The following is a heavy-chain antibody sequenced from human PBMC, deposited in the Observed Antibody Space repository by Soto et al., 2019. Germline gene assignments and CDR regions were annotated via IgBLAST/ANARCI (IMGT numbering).Heavy chain of an antibody. J-gene: IGHJ5*02. D-gene: IGHD3-22*01. CDR2: INPNRVGT. Sequence: ASVKVCCKASGDTFTGYYMHWVRQAPGPGLEWMGWINPNRVGTNYAQKFQGWVTMTRATSISTAYRELSRLRYDDTAVYYCARSPYAYDCSGPFDPWGQGTVVTVPS. V-gene: IGHV1-2*04. CDR3: ARSPYAYDCSGPFDP. CDR1: GDTFTGYY.